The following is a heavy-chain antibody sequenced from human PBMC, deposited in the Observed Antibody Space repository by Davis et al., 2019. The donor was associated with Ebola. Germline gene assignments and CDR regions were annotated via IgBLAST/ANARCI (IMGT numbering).Heavy chain of an antibody. J-gene: IGHJ4*02. CDR1: GGNFNNYV. D-gene: IGHD2-15*01. V-gene: IGHV1-69*13. CDR3: ARGGVVLAARIYFDS. Sequence: AASVKVSCKAAGGNFNNYVISWVRQAPGQGLDWMGGIIPLFGTAKYAEKFQGRVTITADASTSTAYMELSSLTSEDTAIYYCARGGVVLAARIYFDSWGQGTLVSVSS. CDR2: IIPLFGTA.